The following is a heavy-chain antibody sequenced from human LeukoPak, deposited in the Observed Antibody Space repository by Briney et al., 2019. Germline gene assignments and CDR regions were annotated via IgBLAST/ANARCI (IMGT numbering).Heavy chain of an antibody. Sequence: SETLSLTCTVSGASISGSRYYWGWIRQPPGKGLEWIGNIYYTGPTYYNASLESRVTISLDTSKNQFSLKLNSVTAADTAMYYCARGTKKYHYFDYWGQGTLVTVSS. CDR1: GASISGSRYY. D-gene: IGHD1-7*01. J-gene: IGHJ4*02. V-gene: IGHV4-39*01. CDR3: ARGTKKYHYFDY. CDR2: IYYTGPT.